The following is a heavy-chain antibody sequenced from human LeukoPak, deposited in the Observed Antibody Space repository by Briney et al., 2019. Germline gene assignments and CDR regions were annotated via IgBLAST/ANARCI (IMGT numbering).Heavy chain of an antibody. CDR2: IYYSGST. D-gene: IGHD2-2*01. V-gene: IGHV4-61*01. CDR1: GGSVSSGSYY. J-gene: IGHJ6*02. CDR3: ARLTHTSTSENMDV. Sequence: SETLSLTCTVSGGSVSSGSYYWSWIRQPPGKGLEWIGYIYYSGSTNYNPSLKSRVTISVDTSKNQFSLKLSSVTAADTAVYYCARLTHTSTSENMDVWGQGTTVTVSS.